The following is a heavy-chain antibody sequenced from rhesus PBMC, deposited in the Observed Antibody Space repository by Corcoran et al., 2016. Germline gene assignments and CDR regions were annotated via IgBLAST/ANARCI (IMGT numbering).Heavy chain of an antibody. D-gene: IGHD4-23*01. Sequence: QVQLQESGPGLVKPSETLSLTCTVSGAPIKTHWWSWIRQPPGKGLEWMGELYGNRGSHNYTPSLKSRVTISRVTSKNQFSLNLNSVTAADTAVYFCAQYSNRYFDIWGPGTPVTISS. CDR1: GAPIKTHW. J-gene: IGHJ2*01. V-gene: IGHV4-80*01. CDR2: LYGNRGSH. CDR3: AQYSNRYFDI.